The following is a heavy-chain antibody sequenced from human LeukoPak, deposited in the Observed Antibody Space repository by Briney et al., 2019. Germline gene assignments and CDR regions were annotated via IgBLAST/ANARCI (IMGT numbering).Heavy chain of an antibody. J-gene: IGHJ4*02. CDR1: GYTFTSYY. CDR3: ASSDTAMVTGDY. V-gene: IGHV5-51*01. Sequence: KVSCKASGYTFTSYYMHWVRQAPGQGLEWMGIIYPGDSDTRYSPSFQGQVTISADKSISTAYLQWSSLKASDTAMYYCASSDTAMVTGDYWGQGTLVTVSS. D-gene: IGHD5-18*01. CDR2: IYPGDSDT.